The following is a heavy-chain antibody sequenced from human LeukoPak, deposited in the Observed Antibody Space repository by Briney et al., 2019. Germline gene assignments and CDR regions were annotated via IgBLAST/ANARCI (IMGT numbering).Heavy chain of an antibody. Sequence: SETLSLTCAVYGGSFSGYYWSWIRQPPGKGLEWIGEINHSGSTNYNPSLKSRVTISVDTSKNQFSLKLSSVTAADTAVHYCARGILERDCYDSSGYYFGYWGQGTLVTVSS. CDR3: ARGILERDCYDSSGYYFGY. J-gene: IGHJ4*02. V-gene: IGHV4-34*01. CDR2: INHSGST. D-gene: IGHD3-22*01. CDR1: GGSFSGYY.